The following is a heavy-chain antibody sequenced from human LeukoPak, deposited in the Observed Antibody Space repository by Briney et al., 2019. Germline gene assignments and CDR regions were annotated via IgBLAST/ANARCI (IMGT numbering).Heavy chain of an antibody. CDR2: IYYSGST. J-gene: IGHJ4*02. V-gene: IGHV4-39*02. CDR3: ARDLDYGGFDY. Sequence: SETLSLTCTVSGASISSTTYYWGWIRQPPRKGLEWIASIYYSGSTYYNPSLKSRVTISVDTSKNQFSLKLSSVTAADTAVYYCARDLDYGGFDYWGQGTLVTVSS. D-gene: IGHD4-17*01. CDR1: GASISSTTYY.